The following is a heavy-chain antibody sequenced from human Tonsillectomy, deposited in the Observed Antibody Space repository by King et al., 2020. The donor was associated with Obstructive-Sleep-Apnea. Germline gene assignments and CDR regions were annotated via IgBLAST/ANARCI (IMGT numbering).Heavy chain of an antibody. CDR2: INPSSGST. V-gene: IGHV1-46*04. Sequence: VQLVESGAEVKKPGASVKVSCKASGYTFTRYYIHWVRQAPGQGLEWMGIINPSSGSTDYAQMLQGRVTMTRDTSTSIVYMELSSLRSEDTAVYYCARGGRIAYNYGAYWGQGTLVTVSS. D-gene: IGHD5-18*01. CDR1: GYTFTRYY. CDR3: ARGGRIAYNYGAY. J-gene: IGHJ4*02.